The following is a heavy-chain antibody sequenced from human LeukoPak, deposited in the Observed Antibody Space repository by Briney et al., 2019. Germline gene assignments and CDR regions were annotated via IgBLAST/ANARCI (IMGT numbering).Heavy chain of an antibody. CDR3: AKHWWELLSGYRN. V-gene: IGHV3-7*03. Sequence: QAGGSLRLSCAASGFTFSSYWMSWVRQAPGKGLEWVANIKQDGSEKYYVDSVKGRFTISRDNAKNSLYLQMNSLRAEDTAVYYCAKHWWELLSGYRNWGQGTLVTVSS. CDR1: GFTFSSYW. D-gene: IGHD1-26*01. J-gene: IGHJ4*02. CDR2: IKQDGSEK.